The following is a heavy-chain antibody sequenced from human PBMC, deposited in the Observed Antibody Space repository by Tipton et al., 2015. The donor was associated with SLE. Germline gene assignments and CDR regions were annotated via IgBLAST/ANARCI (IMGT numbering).Heavy chain of an antibody. Sequence: GSLRLSCAASGFIVSSYTTSWVRQAPGRGLEWVSAVTGSGGSTYYADSVKGRFTISRDNSENTIFLQMNSLRVEDTAVYYCAMAPVTANGRLDYWGQGALVTVSS. CDR2: VTGSGGST. CDR1: GFIVSSYT. V-gene: IGHV3-23*01. D-gene: IGHD1-1*01. CDR3: AMAPVTANGRLDY. J-gene: IGHJ4*02.